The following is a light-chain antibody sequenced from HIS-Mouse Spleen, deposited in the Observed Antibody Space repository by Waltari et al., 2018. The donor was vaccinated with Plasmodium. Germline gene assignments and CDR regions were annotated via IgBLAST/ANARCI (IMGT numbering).Light chain of an antibody. CDR3: YSTDSSGNHRV. CDR2: EDS. CDR1: ALPKKY. V-gene: IGLV3-10*01. Sequence: YELTQPPSVSVSPGQTARITCSGDALPKKYAYWYQQKSGQAPVLVMYEDSKRPSGIPERFSGSSSGTMATLTISGAQVEDEADYYCYSTDSSGNHRVFGGGTKLTVL. J-gene: IGLJ3*02.